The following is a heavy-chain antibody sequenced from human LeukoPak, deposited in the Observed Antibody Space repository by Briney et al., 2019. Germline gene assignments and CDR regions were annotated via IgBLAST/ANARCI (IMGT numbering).Heavy chain of an antibody. CDR2: MNHSGST. J-gene: IGHJ4*02. Sequence: SETLSLTCAVYGGSFSGYYWSWIRQPPGKGLEWIGEMNHSGSTNYNPSLKSRVTISVDTSKNQFSLKLSSVTAADTAVYYCARGRRNGDYVSYSYWGQGTLVIVSS. CDR1: GGSFSGYY. D-gene: IGHD4-17*01. CDR3: ARGRRNGDYVSYSY. V-gene: IGHV4-34*01.